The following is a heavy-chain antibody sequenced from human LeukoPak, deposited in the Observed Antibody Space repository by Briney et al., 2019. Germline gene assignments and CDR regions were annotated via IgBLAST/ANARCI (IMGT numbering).Heavy chain of an antibody. J-gene: IGHJ4*02. CDR1: GFLFSSYG. V-gene: IGHV3-23*01. CDR2: ISSIGGDT. Sequence: GGSLRLSCAASGFLFSSYGMSWVRQAPGKGLEWVSAISSIGGDTYYADSVKGRFTISRDNSKNTLYLQMNSLRAEDTAIYYCAKERRFGRDTYNHFDYWGQGTLVTVSS. D-gene: IGHD5-24*01. CDR3: AKERRFGRDTYNHFDY.